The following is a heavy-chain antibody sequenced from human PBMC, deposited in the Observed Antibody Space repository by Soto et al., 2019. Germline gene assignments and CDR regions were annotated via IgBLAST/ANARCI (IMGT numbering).Heavy chain of an antibody. CDR1: GFTFSSYG. CDR3: AKDRIGYSYGSVYFDY. V-gene: IGHV3-30*18. D-gene: IGHD5-18*01. Sequence: QVQLVESGGGVVQPGRSLRLSCAASGFTFSSYGMHWVRQAPGKGLEWVAVISYDGSNKYYADSVKGRFTISRDNSKNTLYMQMNSLRAEDTAVYYCAKDRIGYSYGSVYFDYWGQGTLGTVTS. J-gene: IGHJ4*02. CDR2: ISYDGSNK.